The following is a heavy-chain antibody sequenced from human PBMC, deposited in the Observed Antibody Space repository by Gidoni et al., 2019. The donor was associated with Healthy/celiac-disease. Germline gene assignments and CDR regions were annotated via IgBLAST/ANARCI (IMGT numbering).Heavy chain of an antibody. D-gene: IGHD4-17*01. Sequence: EVQLVESGGGLVQPGGSLKLSCSASGFTFSGSSMHWVRQASGKGLGWVGRIRSKANSYATAYAASVKGRFTISRDDSKNTAYLQMNSLKTEDTAVYYCTRLDYGDAFDYWGQGTLVTVSS. J-gene: IGHJ4*02. CDR1: GFTFSGSS. V-gene: IGHV3-73*01. CDR3: TRLDYGDAFDY. CDR2: IRSKANSYAT.